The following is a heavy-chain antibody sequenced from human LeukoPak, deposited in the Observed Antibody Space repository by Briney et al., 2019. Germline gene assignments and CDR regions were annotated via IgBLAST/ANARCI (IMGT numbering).Heavy chain of an antibody. CDR2: IYYSGST. Sequence: SETLSLTCTVSGGSISSYYWSWIRQPPGKGLEWIGYIYYSGSTNYNPSLKSRVTISVDTTKNQFSLKLSSVTAADTAVYYCAATYYDFWSGYPSKNWFDPWGQGTLVTVSS. D-gene: IGHD3-3*01. V-gene: IGHV4-59*01. J-gene: IGHJ5*02. CDR1: GGSISSYY. CDR3: AATYYDFWSGYPSKNWFDP.